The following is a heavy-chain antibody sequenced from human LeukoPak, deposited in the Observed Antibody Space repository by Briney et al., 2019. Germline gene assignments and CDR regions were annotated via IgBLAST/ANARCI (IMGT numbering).Heavy chain of an antibody. D-gene: IGHD3-10*01. CDR3: ARAINGVIILYYFYYMDV. CDR2: IYTSGST. CDR1: GGSISSGSYY. J-gene: IGHJ6*03. V-gene: IGHV4-61*02. Sequence: SETLSLTCTVSGGSISSGSYYWSWIRQPAGKGLEWIGRIYTSGSTNYNPSLKSRVTISVDTSKNQFSLRLRSVTAADTAVYYCARAINGVIILYYFYYMDVWGKGTTVTVSS.